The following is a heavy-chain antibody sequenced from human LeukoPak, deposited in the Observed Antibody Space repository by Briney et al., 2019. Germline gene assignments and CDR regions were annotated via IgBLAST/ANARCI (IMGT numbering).Heavy chain of an antibody. V-gene: IGHV3-7*01. Sequence: GGSLRLSCAASGFTFSRCWMSWVRQAPGKGLEWVANIKKDGSEKYYVDSVKGRFTISRDNAKKSLYLQMNSLRAEDTAVYYCARHLSGITGYTYGRGIDYWGQGTLLTVSS. CDR2: IKKDGSEK. CDR1: GFTFSRCW. D-gene: IGHD5-18*01. J-gene: IGHJ4*02. CDR3: ARHLSGITGYTYGRGIDY.